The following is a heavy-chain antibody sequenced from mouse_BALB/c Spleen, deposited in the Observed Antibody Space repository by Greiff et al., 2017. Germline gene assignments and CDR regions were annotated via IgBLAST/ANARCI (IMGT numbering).Heavy chain of an antibody. D-gene: IGHD1-1*01. Sequence: DVKLQESGPGLVKPSQSLSLTCSVTGYSITSGYYWNWIRQFPGNKLEWMGYISYDGSNNYNPSLKNRISITRDTSKNQFFLKLNSVTTEDTATYYCARDREPRYEGYYAMDYWGQGTSVTVSS. CDR3: ARDREPRYEGYYAMDY. V-gene: IGHV3-6*02. J-gene: IGHJ4*01. CDR2: ISYDGSN. CDR1: GYSITSGYY.